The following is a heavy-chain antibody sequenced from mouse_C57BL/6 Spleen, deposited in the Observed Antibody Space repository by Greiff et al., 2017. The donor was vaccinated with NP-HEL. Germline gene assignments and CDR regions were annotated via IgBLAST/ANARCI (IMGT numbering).Heavy chain of an antibody. Sequence: QVQLQQSGAELARPGASVKLSCKASGYTFTSYGISWVKQRTGQGLEWIGEIYPRSGNTYYIEKFKGKATLTADKSSSTAYMELRSLTSEDSAVYFCANYGSSYDWYFDVWGTGTTVTVSS. V-gene: IGHV1-81*01. CDR3: ANYGSSYDWYFDV. J-gene: IGHJ1*03. CDR2: IYPRSGNT. D-gene: IGHD1-1*01. CDR1: GYTFTSYG.